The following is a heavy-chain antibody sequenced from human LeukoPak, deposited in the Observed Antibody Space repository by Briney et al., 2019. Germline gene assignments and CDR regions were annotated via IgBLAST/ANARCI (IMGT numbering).Heavy chain of an antibody. V-gene: IGHV3-49*04. CDR1: GFTFSSYA. Sequence: GGSLRLSCAASGFTFSSYAMSWVRQAPGKGLEWVGFIRSKAYGGTTEYAASVKGRFTISRDDSKSIAYLQMNSLKTEDTAVYYCTRAAGAVALDYWGQGTLVTVSS. D-gene: IGHD6-19*01. CDR3: TRAAGAVALDY. CDR2: IRSKAYGGTT. J-gene: IGHJ4*02.